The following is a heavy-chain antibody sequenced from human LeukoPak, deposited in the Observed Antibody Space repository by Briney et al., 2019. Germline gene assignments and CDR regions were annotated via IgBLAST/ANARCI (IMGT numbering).Heavy chain of an antibody. D-gene: IGHD6-13*01. J-gene: IGHJ4*02. CDR1: GFTFSSYA. CDR3: AAAKAGIAAANY. Sequence: GGSLRLSCAASGFTFSSYAMSWVRQAPGKGLGWVSAISGSGGSTYYADSVKGRFTISRDNSKNTLYLQMNSLRAEDTAVYYCAAAKAGIAAANYWGQGTLVTVSS. CDR2: ISGSGGST. V-gene: IGHV3-23*01.